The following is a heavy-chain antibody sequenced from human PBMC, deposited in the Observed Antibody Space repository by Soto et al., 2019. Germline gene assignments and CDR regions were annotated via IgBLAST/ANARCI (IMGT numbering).Heavy chain of an antibody. V-gene: IGHV3-30*18. Sequence: QVQLVESGGGVVQPGRSLRLSCAASGFTFSSYGMHWVRQAPGKGLEWVAVISYDGSNKYYADSVKGRFTISRDKSKNPLYLQMNSLRADDTAVYYCAKDLYDFWSGYPPYNWFDPWGQGTLVTVSS. D-gene: IGHD3-3*01. J-gene: IGHJ5*02. CDR2: ISYDGSNK. CDR1: GFTFSSYG. CDR3: AKDLYDFWSGYPPYNWFDP.